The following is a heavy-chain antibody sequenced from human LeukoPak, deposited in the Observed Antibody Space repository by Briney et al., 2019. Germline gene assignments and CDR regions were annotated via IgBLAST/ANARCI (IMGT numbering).Heavy chain of an antibody. CDR3: ATTKAPRAIERGEGTFEI. CDR1: GYTVSDLS. Sequence: ASVTVSRKVHGYTVSDLSIHWLRQLPAKGLEWVGGLDNEEVETVHAQKFQGRVTMTEDTPTETVPMDLSSMRSDDAGFYYCATTKAPRAIERGEGTFEIWGQGTMVIVSS. J-gene: IGHJ3*02. D-gene: IGHD3-16*01. V-gene: IGHV1-24*01. CDR2: LDNEEVET.